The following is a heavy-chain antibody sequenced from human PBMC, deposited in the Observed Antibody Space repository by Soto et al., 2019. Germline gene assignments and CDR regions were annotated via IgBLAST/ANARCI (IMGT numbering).Heavy chain of an antibody. D-gene: IGHD3-3*01. CDR1: GFTFSSYA. CDR3: AKATIRFLDTYGMDV. J-gene: IGHJ6*02. V-gene: IGHV3-23*01. CDR2: ISGSGAST. Sequence: EVQLLESGGGLVQPGGSLRLSCAASGFTFSSYAMSWVRQGPGKGLEWVSAISGSGASTFYTDSVKGRFTVSRDNSKNTLYLQMNSLRAEDTAVYYCAKATIRFLDTYGMDVWGQGTTVAVSS.